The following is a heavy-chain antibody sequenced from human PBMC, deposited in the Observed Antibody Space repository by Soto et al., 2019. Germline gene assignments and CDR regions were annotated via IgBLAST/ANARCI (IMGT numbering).Heavy chain of an antibody. CDR3: ARLTIADQNYYYYGMDV. J-gene: IGHJ6*02. CDR2: IYYSGST. Sequence: SETLSITCTVSGGSISSYYWSWIRQPPGKGLEWIGYIYYSGSTNYNPSLKSRVTISVDTSKNQFSLKLSSVTAADTAVYYCARLTIADQNYYYYGMDVWGQGTTVT. CDR1: GGSISSYY. V-gene: IGHV4-59*08. D-gene: IGHD6-13*01.